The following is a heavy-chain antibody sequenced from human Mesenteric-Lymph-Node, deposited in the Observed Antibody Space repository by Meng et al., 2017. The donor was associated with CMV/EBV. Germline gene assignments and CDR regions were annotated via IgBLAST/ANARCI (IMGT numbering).Heavy chain of an antibody. CDR2: ISGSGDRT. D-gene: IGHD4-17*01. J-gene: IGHJ5*02. CDR1: GFTFRSYG. V-gene: IGHV3-23*01. CDR3: AKYNYGDFINWLDP. Sequence: SGFTFRSYGMNWVRRAPGKGLDWVSTISGSGDRTYYSDSVKGRSTISRDNSKSTLFLQMNSLRAEDTAVYFCAKYNYGDFINWLDPWGQGTLVTVSS.